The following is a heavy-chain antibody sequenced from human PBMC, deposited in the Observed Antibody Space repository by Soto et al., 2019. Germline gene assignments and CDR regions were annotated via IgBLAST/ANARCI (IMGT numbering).Heavy chain of an antibody. CDR2: IYYSGNT. D-gene: IGHD3-16*01. J-gene: IGHJ6*02. V-gene: IGHV4-39*01. CDR3: ARHNGPLYVGYYYDMDV. Sequence: SETLSLTCTFSGCSITTNNYYLGCLRQPPGKGLEWIASIYYSGNTYYNPSLKSRVTISVDTSKNQFSLKLSSVTAADTAVYYCARHNGPLYVGYYYDMDVWGQGTTVTVSS. CDR1: GCSITTNNYY.